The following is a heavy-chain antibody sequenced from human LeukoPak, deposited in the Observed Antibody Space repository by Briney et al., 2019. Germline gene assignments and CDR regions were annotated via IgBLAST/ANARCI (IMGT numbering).Heavy chain of an antibody. CDR2: FSGSGGNT. Sequence: GGSLRISCAASGFTFGSYAMNWVRQGPEKGLEGGSAFSGSGGNTYYVDSVKGRFTISRDNSKNTLYLQMNFLRAEDTAVYYCAKGPAAQPDYWGQGTLVTVSS. V-gene: IGHV3-23*01. J-gene: IGHJ4*02. CDR1: GFTFGSYA. D-gene: IGHD6-13*01. CDR3: AKGPAAQPDY.